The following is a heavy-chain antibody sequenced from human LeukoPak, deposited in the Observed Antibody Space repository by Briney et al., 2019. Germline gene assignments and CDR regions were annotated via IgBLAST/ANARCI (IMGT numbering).Heavy chain of an antibody. Sequence: GKSLRLSCAASGFTFSNAWMSWVRQAPGKGLEWVGRIKSKTDGGTTDYAAPVKGRFTISRDDSKNTLYLQMNGLKTEDTAVYYCTTDPEGYNFDYWGQGTLVTVSS. J-gene: IGHJ4*02. CDR2: IKSKTDGGTT. CDR3: TTDPEGYNFDY. V-gene: IGHV3-15*01. CDR1: GFTFSNAW. D-gene: IGHD1-1*01.